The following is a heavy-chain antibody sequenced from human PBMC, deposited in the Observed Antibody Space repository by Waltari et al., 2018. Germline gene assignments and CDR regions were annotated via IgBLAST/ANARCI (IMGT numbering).Heavy chain of an antibody. CDR2: IYYSGST. CDR3: ARGVSYYYGSGSSNWFDP. Sequence: QVQLQESGPGLVKPSQTLSLTCTVSGGSISSGDYYWSWIRQPPGKGLEWIGYIYYSGSTYYNPSLKRRVTISVDTSKNQFSLKLSSVTAADTAVYYCARGVSYYYGSGSSNWFDPWGQGTLVTVSS. J-gene: IGHJ5*02. D-gene: IGHD3-10*01. V-gene: IGHV4-30-4*08. CDR1: GGSISSGDYY.